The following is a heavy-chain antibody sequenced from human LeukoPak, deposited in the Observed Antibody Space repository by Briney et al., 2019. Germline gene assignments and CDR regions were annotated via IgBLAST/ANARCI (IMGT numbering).Heavy chain of an antibody. CDR2: ISSSGSTI. CDR1: GFTFSGYE. CDR3: ARPYYGSGSYGYYYYGMDV. Sequence: GGSLRLSCAASGFTFSGYEMNWVRQAPGKGLEWVSYISSSGSTIYYADSVKGRFTISRDNAKNSLYLQMNSLRAEDTAVYYCARPYYGSGSYGYYYYGMDVWGKGTTVTVSS. D-gene: IGHD3-10*01. J-gene: IGHJ6*04. V-gene: IGHV3-48*03.